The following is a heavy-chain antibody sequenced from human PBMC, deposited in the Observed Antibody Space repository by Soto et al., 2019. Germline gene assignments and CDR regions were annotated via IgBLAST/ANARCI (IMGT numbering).Heavy chain of an antibody. CDR1: GYIFTSYW. Sequence: PGESLKISCEASGYIFTSYWIDWVRQVPGRGLEWVGRIDPSDSYTYYSPSFQGHVTISADKSYNSVFLQWNNLRASDTAMYYWARLEGSVFDWIDPWGQGTLVTVSS. CDR3: ARLEGSVFDWIDP. J-gene: IGHJ5*02. CDR2: IDPSDSYT. V-gene: IGHV5-10-1*01. D-gene: IGHD3-16*01.